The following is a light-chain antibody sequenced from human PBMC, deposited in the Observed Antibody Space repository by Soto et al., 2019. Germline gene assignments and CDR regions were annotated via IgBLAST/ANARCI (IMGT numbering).Light chain of an antibody. J-gene: IGLJ1*01. V-gene: IGLV2-8*01. CDR3: SSYTGGNPSYV. CDR2: EVT. CDR1: SSDIGGYNS. Sequence: QSALTQSPSASGSPGQSVTISCTGTSSDIGGYNSVSWYQQHPGKAPKLMIYEVTIRPSGVSDRFSGSKSGNTASLTVSGLQAEDEADYYCSSYTGGNPSYVFGTGAKVTVL.